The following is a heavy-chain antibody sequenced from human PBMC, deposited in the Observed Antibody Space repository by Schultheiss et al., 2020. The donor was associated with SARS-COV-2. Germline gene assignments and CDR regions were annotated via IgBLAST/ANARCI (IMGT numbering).Heavy chain of an antibody. CDR2: VYYSGST. V-gene: IGHV4-59*08. CDR1: GGSISGYY. Sequence: SETLSLTCTVSGGSISGYYWSWIRQPPGKGLEWIGYVYYSGSTNYKYSLKSRVTISVDTSKNQFSLNVDSVTAADTAVYYCVRHLFGDYGGMDVWGQGTTVTVSS. CDR3: VRHLFGDYGGMDV. D-gene: IGHD2-21*01. J-gene: IGHJ6*02.